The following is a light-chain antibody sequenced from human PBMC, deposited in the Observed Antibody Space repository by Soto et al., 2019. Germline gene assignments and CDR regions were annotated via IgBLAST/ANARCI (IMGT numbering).Light chain of an antibody. J-gene: IGKJ4*01. V-gene: IGKV3-20*01. CDR3: KQYGSSPLT. CDR2: GAS. Sequence: EIVLTQSPGTLSLSPGERATLSCRAGQSVSSSYLAWYQQKPGQAPRLLIYGASSRATGIPDRFSGSGSGTDFTLTISRLQPEDFAPYYCKQYGSSPLTFGGGTKVEIQ. CDR1: QSVSSSY.